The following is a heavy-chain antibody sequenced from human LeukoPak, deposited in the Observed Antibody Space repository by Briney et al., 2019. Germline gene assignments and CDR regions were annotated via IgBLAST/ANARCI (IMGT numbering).Heavy chain of an antibody. CDR1: GGSISSYY. V-gene: IGHV4-4*07. D-gene: IGHD2-15*01. Sequence: KPSETLSLTCTVSGGSISSYYWSWIRQPAGKGLEGIGRIYSTGSTNYNPSLKSRVTISLDTSKNQFSLKLSSVTAADTAVYYCASCVYGYCSGGGIGEWGQGTLVTVSA. CDR3: ASCVYGYCSGGGIGE. CDR2: IYSTGST. J-gene: IGHJ4*02.